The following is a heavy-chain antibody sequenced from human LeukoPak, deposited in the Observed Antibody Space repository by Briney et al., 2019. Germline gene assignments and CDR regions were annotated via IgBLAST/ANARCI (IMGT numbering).Heavy chain of an antibody. V-gene: IGHV4-59*08. D-gene: IGHD4-23*01. CDR1: GGSLSSYY. J-gene: IGHJ4*02. CDR3: ARRTVVLDY. Sequence: SETLSLTCTVSGGSLSSYYWSWIRQPPGKGLEWIGYIYYSGSTTYNPSLKSRVTISVDTSKNQFSLMLSSVTAADTAVYYCARRTVVLDYWGQGALVTVSS. CDR2: IYYSGST.